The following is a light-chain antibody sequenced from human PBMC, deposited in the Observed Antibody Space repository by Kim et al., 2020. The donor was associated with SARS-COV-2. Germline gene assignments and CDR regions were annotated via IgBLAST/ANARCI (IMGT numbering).Light chain of an antibody. V-gene: IGLV1-40*01. CDR3: QSYDSSLSAVV. J-gene: IGLJ2*01. CDR1: SSNIGAGYD. Sequence: RVTISCTGRSSNIGAGYDVHWYQQLPGTAPKRLIYGNSNRPSGVPDRFSGSKSGTSASLAITGLQAEDEADYYCQSYDSSLSAVVFGGGTQLTVL. CDR2: GNS.